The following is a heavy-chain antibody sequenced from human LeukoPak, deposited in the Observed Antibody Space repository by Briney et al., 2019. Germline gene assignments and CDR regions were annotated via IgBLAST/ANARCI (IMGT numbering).Heavy chain of an antibody. CDR3: AKDHGIAAGS. V-gene: IGHV3-30*18. D-gene: IGHD6-13*01. CDR2: ISYDGSNK. CDR1: GFTFSSYG. J-gene: IGHJ4*02. Sequence: GRSLRLSCAASGFTFSSYGMHWVRQAPGKGLEWVAVISYDGSNKYYADSVKGRFTISRDNSKNTLYLQMNSLRAEDTAVYYCAKDHGIAAGSWGQGTLVTVSS.